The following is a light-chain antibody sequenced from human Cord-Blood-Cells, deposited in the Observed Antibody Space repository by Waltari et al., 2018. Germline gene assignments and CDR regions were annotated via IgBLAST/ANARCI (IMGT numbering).Light chain of an antibody. CDR1: QSVSSSY. J-gene: IGKJ2*01. V-gene: IGKV3-20*01. CDR2: GAS. Sequence: EIVLTHSPGTLSLSPGERAHLSCRASQSVSSSYLAWYQQKPGQAPRLLIYGASSRATGIPDRFSGSGSGTDFTLTISRLEPEDFAVYYCQQYGSSPYTFGQGTKLEIK. CDR3: QQYGSSPYT.